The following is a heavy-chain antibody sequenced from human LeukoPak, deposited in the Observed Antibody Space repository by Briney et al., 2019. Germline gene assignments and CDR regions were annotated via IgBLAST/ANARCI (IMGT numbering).Heavy chain of an antibody. Sequence: PSETLSLTCTVSGGSISSHYWSWIRQPPGKGLEWIGYIYYSGSTNYNPSLKSRVTISVDASKNQFSLKLSSVTAADTAVYYCARKWRIAAAGTGWFDPWGQGILVTVSS. CDR2: IYYSGST. J-gene: IGHJ5*02. CDR1: GGSISSHY. D-gene: IGHD6-13*01. V-gene: IGHV4-59*11. CDR3: ARKWRIAAAGTGWFDP.